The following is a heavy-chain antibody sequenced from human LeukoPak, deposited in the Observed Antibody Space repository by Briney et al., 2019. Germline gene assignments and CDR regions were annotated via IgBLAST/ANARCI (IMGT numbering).Heavy chain of an antibody. V-gene: IGHV3-48*04. D-gene: IGHD1-20*01. J-gene: IGHJ4*02. CDR2: IGLASGVT. Sequence: GSLRLSCAASGFFFSSYSMNWVRQAPGRGLEWISYIGLASGVTSYADSVKGRFAISSDTARNSLYLHMHSLRAEDTAVYYCTRDHNWAFDYWGQGALVTVSS. CDR3: TRDHNWAFDY. CDR1: GFFFSSYS.